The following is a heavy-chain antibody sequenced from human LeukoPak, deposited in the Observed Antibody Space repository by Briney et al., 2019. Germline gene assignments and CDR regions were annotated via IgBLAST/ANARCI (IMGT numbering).Heavy chain of an antibody. CDR1: GLIFSHYG. Sequence: GGSLRLSCAASGLIFSHYGMHWVRQSPGKGLDWVALIWYYGSKKYYADSVKGRFNISRDNAKDTLYLQMDSLRVEDTAVYYCTVWSGSSYLEYPQHWGQGTLLSVSA. CDR2: IWYYGSKK. CDR3: TVWSGSSYLEYPQH. V-gene: IGHV3-33*01. J-gene: IGHJ1*01. D-gene: IGHD1-26*01.